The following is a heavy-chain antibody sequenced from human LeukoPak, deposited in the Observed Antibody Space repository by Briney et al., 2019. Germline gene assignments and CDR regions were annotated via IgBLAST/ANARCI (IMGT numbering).Heavy chain of an antibody. D-gene: IGHD3-22*01. V-gene: IGHV3-43*02. CDR2: ISGDGGST. CDR1: GFTFDNYA. J-gene: IGHJ3*02. CDR3: AKDIGADYYYDSSGYFI. Sequence: GGSLRLSCAASGFTFDNYAMHWVRQVPGKGLEWVSLISGDGGSTYYPDSVKGRFTISGDNSKNSLYLQMSSLRTEDTALYYCAKDIGADYYYDSSGYFIWGQGTMVTVSS.